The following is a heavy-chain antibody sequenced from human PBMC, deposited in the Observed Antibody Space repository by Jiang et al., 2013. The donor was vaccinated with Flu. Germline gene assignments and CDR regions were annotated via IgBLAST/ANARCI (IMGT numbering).Heavy chain of an antibody. CDR1: YW. V-gene: IGHV3-7*01. CDR2: IKQDGSEK. J-gene: IGHJ4*02. CDR3: ARDTISAGTTS. D-gene: IGHD1-1*01. Sequence: YWMSWVRQAPGKGLEWVANIKQDGSEKYYVDSVKGRFTISRDNAKNSLYLQMNSLRAEDTAVYYCARDTISAGTTSWGQGTLVTVSS.